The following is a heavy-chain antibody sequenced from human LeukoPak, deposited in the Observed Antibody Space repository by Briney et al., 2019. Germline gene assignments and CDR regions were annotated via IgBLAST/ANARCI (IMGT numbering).Heavy chain of an antibody. D-gene: IGHD2-15*01. Sequence: TSVKLSCKASGYTFTSYYMHWVRQAPGQRLEWMGIINPSGVSTSYAQKFQGRVTMTRDTSTSTVYMELSSLRCEDTAVYYCASIPATATQVDYWGQGPLVTVSS. CDR2: INPSGVST. J-gene: IGHJ4*02. CDR1: GYTFTSYY. V-gene: IGHV1-46*01. CDR3: ASIPATATQVDY.